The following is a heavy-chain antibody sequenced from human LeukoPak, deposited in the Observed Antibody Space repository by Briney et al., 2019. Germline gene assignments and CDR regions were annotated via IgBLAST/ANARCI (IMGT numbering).Heavy chain of an antibody. CDR1: GYTFTGYY. Sequence: ASVKVSCKASGYTFTGYYMHWVRQAPGQGLEWMGWINPNSGGTNYAQKFQGRVTMTRDTSISTAYMELSRLRSDDTAVYYCARDSSDCSSTSCYYNWFDPWGQGTLVTVSS. CDR3: ARDSSDCSSTSCYYNWFDP. V-gene: IGHV1-2*02. J-gene: IGHJ5*02. CDR2: INPNSGGT. D-gene: IGHD2-2*01.